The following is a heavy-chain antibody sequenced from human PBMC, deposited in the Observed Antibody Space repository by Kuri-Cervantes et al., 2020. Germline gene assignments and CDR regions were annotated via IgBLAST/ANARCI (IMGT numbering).Heavy chain of an antibody. CDR1: GYTFTSYG. D-gene: IGHD7-27*01. CDR2: INPNSGGT. Sequence: ASVKVSCKASGYTFTSYGISWVRQAPGQGLEWMGWINPNSGGTNYAQKFQGRVTMTRDTSISTAYMELSRLRSDDTAVYYCARVWGRTDDAFDIWGQGTMVTVSS. J-gene: IGHJ3*02. CDR3: ARVWGRTDDAFDI. V-gene: IGHV1-2*02.